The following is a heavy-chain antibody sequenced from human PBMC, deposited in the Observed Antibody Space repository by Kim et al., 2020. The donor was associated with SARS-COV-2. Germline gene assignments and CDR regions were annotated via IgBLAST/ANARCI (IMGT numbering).Heavy chain of an antibody. Sequence: YVYSVKGRFTISRDNSKNTLYLQMNSLRAEDTAVYYCARTYDFWSGNIDYWGQGTLVTVSS. J-gene: IGHJ4*02. V-gene: IGHV3-30*01. D-gene: IGHD3-3*01. CDR3: ARTYDFWSGNIDY.